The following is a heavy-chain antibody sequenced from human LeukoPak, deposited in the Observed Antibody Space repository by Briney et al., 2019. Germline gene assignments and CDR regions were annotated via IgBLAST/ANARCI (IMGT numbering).Heavy chain of an antibody. CDR3: ARDPVEWELLLDY. D-gene: IGHD1-26*01. CDR1: GFTFSSYW. J-gene: IGHJ4*02. CDR2: MNIDGSEK. V-gene: IGHV3-7*01. Sequence: GGSLRLSCAASGFTFSSYWMGWVGQAPGKRLEWVANMNIDGSEKYYADSAKGRFTISRDNARNSVYLQMNSLRVEDTAVYYCARDPVEWELLLDYWGQGTLVTVSS.